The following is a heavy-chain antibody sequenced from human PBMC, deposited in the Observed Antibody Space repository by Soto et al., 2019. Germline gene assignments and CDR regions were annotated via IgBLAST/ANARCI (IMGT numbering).Heavy chain of an antibody. V-gene: IGHV3-48*03. CDR2: ISSSGSTI. CDR3: ARPYDFWSGYGMDV. CDR1: GFTLSSYE. D-gene: IGHD3-3*01. J-gene: IGHJ6*02. Sequence: GGSLRLSCAASGFTLSSYEMNWVRQAPGKGLEWVSYISSSGSTIYYADSVKGRFTISRDNAKNSLYLQMNSLRAEDTAVYYCARPYDFWSGYGMDVWGQGTTVTVSS.